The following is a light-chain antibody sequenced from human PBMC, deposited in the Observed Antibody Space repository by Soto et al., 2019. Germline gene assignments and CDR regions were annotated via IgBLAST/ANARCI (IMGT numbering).Light chain of an antibody. V-gene: IGLV2-14*01. CDR1: SSDVGGYNF. J-gene: IGLJ1*01. Sequence: QSALTQPASVSGSPGQSITISCTGTSSDVGGYNFVSWYQQHPDNAPKLMIYDVTNRPSGVSNRFSGSKSGNTASLTISGLQDEDEADYYCSSYTSISTYVFGTGTKLTVL. CDR3: SSYTSISTYV. CDR2: DVT.